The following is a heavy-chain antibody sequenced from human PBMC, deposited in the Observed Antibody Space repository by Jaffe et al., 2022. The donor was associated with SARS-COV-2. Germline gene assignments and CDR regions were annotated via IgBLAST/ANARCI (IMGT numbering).Heavy chain of an antibody. J-gene: IGHJ6*02. Sequence: QVQLVQSGAEVKKPGASVKVSCKASGYTFTSYGISWVRQAPGQGLEWMGWISAYNGNTNYAQKLQGRVTMTTDTSTSTAYMELRSLRSDDTAVYYCARDGAWLGQRGSGSYYSLFGVVYYGMDVWGQGTTVTVSS. CDR3: ARDGAWLGQRGSGSYYSLFGVVYYGMDV. D-gene: IGHD3-10*01. V-gene: IGHV1-18*01. CDR2: ISAYNGNT. CDR1: GYTFTSYG.